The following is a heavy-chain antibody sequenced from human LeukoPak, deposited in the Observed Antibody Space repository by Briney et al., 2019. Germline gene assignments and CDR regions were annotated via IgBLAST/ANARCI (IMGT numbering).Heavy chain of an antibody. CDR1: GFTFSSYS. Sequence: GGSLRLSCAASGFTFSSYSMNWVRQAPGKGLEWVSSISSSSSYIYYADSVKGRFTISRDNAKNSLYLQMNSLRAEDTAVYYCARDPGITMVRGVDYWGQGTLVTVS. CDR2: ISSSSSYI. V-gene: IGHV3-21*01. D-gene: IGHD3-10*01. CDR3: ARDPGITMVRGVDY. J-gene: IGHJ4*02.